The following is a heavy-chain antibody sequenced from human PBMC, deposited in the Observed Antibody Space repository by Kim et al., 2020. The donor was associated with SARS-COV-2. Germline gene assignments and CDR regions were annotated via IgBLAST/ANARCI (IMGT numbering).Heavy chain of an antibody. D-gene: IGHD1-26*01. CDR2: IYYSGST. J-gene: IGHJ4*02. Sequence: SETLSLTCTISGGSVSSSSYYWGWIRQPPGEGLEWIGSIYYSGSTYYNPSLKSRVTISVDTSNNQFSLRLSSVTAADTAVYYCAGYTGTYSGFDYWGRGTLVTVSS. V-gene: IGHV4-39*01. CDR3: AGYTGTYSGFDY. CDR1: GGSVSSSSYY.